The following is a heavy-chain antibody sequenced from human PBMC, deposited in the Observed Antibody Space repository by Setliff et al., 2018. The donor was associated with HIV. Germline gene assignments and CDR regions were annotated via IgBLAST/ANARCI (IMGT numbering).Heavy chain of an antibody. D-gene: IGHD2-21*01. V-gene: IGHV1-18*01. CDR1: GYNLVSYD. CDR2: ISGYNGNT. Sequence: ASVKVSCKASGYNLVSYDISWVRQAPGQGLEWMGWISGYNGNTNYAEKLQGRVTMTTDTSTSTVYMELRGLRSEDTAIYYCARVPNRGEYYYYYYYMDVWGKGTTVTVSS. J-gene: IGHJ6*03. CDR3: ARVPNRGEYYYYYYYMDV.